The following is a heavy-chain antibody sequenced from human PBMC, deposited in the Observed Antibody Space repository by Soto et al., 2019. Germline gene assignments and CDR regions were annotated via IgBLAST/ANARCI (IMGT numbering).Heavy chain of an antibody. CDR3: ARGNKQWLSAFDI. D-gene: IGHD6-19*01. J-gene: IGHJ3*02. CDR1: GFTFSTYG. CDR2: IWYDGSNK. V-gene: IGHV3-33*01. Sequence: PGGSLRLSCAASGFTFSTYGMHWVRQAPGKGLEWVAVIWYDGSNKYYADSMKGRFTISRDNSKNALYLQMNSLRAEDTAVYYCARGNKQWLSAFDIWGQGTMVTVSS.